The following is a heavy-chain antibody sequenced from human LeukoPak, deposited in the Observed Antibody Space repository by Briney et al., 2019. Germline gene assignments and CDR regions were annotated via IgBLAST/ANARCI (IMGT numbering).Heavy chain of an antibody. V-gene: IGHV3-30*03. D-gene: IGHD6-19*01. CDR2: ISYDGSNK. J-gene: IGHJ6*03. CDR1: GFTFSDYG. CDR3: VRVSAVAPRTRDYYYYYMDV. Sequence: GGSLRLSCAAAGFTFSDYGMNWVRQAPGKGLEWVAVISYDGSNKYYADSVKGRFTISRDNSNNTLYLQMDSLRAEDTAVYYCVRVSAVAPRTRDYYYYYMDVWGNGTTVTVSS.